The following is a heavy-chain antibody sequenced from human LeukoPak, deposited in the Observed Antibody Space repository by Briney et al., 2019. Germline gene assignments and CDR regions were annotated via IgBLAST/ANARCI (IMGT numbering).Heavy chain of an antibody. J-gene: IGHJ3*02. CDR1: GFTFSSYA. CDR3: ARGRTGSRGAFDI. D-gene: IGHD1-14*01. V-gene: IGHV3-23*01. CDR2: INDNGAGT. Sequence: GGSLRLSCAASGFTFSSYAMSWVRQAPGKGLKWVSTINDNGAGTYYADSVKGRFTISRDNAKNSLYLQMNSLRAEDTAVYYCARGRTGSRGAFDIWGQGTMVTVSS.